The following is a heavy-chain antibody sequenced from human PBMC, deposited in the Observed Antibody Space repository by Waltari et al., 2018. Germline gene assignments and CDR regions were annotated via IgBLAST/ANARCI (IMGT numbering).Heavy chain of an antibody. CDR3: ARAHYYGSGSYYTNWFDP. J-gene: IGHJ5*02. CDR1: GGSISSYY. Sequence: QVQLQESGPGLVKPSETLSLTCTVSGGSISSYYWSWIRQPPGKGLEWIGYIYYSGSTNYNPSLKSRVTISVDTSKNQFSLKLSSVTAADTAVYYCARAHYYGSGSYYTNWFDPWGQGTLVTVSS. CDR2: IYYSGST. D-gene: IGHD3-10*01. V-gene: IGHV4-59*01.